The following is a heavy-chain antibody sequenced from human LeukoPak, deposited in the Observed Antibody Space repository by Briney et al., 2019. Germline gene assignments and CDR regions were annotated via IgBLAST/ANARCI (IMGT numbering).Heavy chain of an antibody. CDR3: AKALAPMTTVTSDFDY. Sequence: GGSLRLSCAASGFTFNTYSMNWVRQAPGKGLEWVSCIISSSTYIHYADSVKGRFTISRDNAKNSLYLQMNSLRVEDTAVYYCAKALAPMTTVTSDFDYWGQGTLVSVSS. J-gene: IGHJ4*02. CDR1: GFTFNTYS. CDR2: IISSSTYI. V-gene: IGHV3-21*01. D-gene: IGHD4-17*01.